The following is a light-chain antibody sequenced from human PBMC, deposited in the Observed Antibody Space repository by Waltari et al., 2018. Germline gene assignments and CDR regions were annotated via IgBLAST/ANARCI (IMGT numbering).Light chain of an antibody. CDR2: EDS. CDR1: SPNIGNNY. CDR3: GTWDSSLSGAV. J-gene: IGLJ7*01. V-gene: IGLV1-51*02. Sequence: QSVLTQPPSVSAAPGQRVTISCSGGSPNIGNNYVSWYRQFPGTAPNLLIYEDSERPSGIPGRFSGSKSGTSATLDITGLQAGDEADYYCGTWDSSLSGAVFGGGTHLTVL.